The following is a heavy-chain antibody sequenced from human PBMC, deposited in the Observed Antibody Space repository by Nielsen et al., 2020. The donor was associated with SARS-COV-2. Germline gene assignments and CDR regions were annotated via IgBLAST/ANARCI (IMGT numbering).Heavy chain of an antibody. CDR2: INPNSGGT. Sequence: ASVKVSCKASGYTFTGYYMHWVRQAPGQGLEWMGRINPNSGGTNYAQKFQGRVTMTRDTSTSTVYMELSSLRSEDTAVYYCARDQDSSSLFDYWGQGTLVTVSS. V-gene: IGHV1-2*06. CDR1: GYTFTGYY. J-gene: IGHJ4*02. CDR3: ARDQDSSSLFDY. D-gene: IGHD6-13*01.